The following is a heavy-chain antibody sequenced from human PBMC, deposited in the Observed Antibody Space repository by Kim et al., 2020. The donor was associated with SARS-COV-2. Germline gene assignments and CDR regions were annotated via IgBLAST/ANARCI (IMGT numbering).Heavy chain of an antibody. CDR1: GFTFSSYA. CDR2: ISGSGGST. J-gene: IGHJ6*02. D-gene: IGHD3-9*01. CDR3: AKDGGHYDILTGYYYYGTDV. Sequence: GGSLRLSCAASGFTFSSYAMSWVRQAPGKGLEWVSAISGSGGSTYYADSWKGRFTISRDNSKNTLYLQMNSLRAEDTAVYSCAKDGGHYDILTGYYYYGTDVWGQGTTVTVSS. V-gene: IGHV3-23*01.